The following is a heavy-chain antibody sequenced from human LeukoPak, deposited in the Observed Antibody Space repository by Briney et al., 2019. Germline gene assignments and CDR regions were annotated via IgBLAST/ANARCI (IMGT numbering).Heavy chain of an antibody. D-gene: IGHD3-9*01. CDR1: GYTFTSYG. V-gene: IGHV1-2*02. J-gene: IGHJ3*02. CDR2: INPNSGGT. Sequence: VASVKVSCKASGYTFTSYGISWVRQAPGQGLEWMGWINPNSGGTNYAQKFQGRVTMTRDTSISTAYMELSRLRSDDTAVYYCKLAILTGSELAFDIWGQGTMVTVSS. CDR3: KLAILTGSELAFDI.